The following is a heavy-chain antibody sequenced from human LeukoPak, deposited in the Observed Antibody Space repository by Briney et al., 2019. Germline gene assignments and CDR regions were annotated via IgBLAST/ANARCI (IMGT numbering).Heavy chain of an antibody. D-gene: IGHD5-12*01. Sequence: GGSLRLSCAASGFTFSSYWTHWVRQAPGKGLEWVSYISSSSSTIYYADSVKGRFTISRDNAKNSLYLQMNSLRAEDTAVYYCARERDSIVATVAYYYGMDVWGQGTTVTVSS. CDR3: ARERDSIVATVAYYYGMDV. CDR1: GFTFSSYW. CDR2: ISSSSSTI. V-gene: IGHV3-48*04. J-gene: IGHJ6*02.